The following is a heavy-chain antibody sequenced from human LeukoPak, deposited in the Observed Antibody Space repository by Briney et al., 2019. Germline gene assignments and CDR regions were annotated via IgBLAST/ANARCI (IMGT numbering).Heavy chain of an antibody. J-gene: IGHJ6*01. V-gene: IGHV3-43*02. Sequence: GGTLTLSCAASGRNIDAYAMHWVRQAPRPGQERVSLISGYCTMTYYADSVKSRFTISRDNSNNYQFLEMHSSITDDTTFDYYAKDSPLFYHYNGIGVWGQGTTVTVCS. CDR3: AKDSPLFYHYNGIGV. CDR2: ISGYCTMT. CDR1: GRNIDAYA.